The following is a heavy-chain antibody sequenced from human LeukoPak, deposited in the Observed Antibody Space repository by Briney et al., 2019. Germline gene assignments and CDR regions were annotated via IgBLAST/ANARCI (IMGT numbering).Heavy chain of an antibody. CDR2: ISGSGGST. CDR3: AKANDSSSYYYPFDY. Sequence: PGGSLRLSCAASGFTFSSYAMSWVRQAPGKGLEWVSAISGSGGSTYYADSVKGRFTVSRDNSENTLYLQMNSLRAQHTAVYYCAKANDSSSYYYPFDYWGQGTLVTVSS. J-gene: IGHJ4*02. V-gene: IGHV3-23*01. D-gene: IGHD3-22*01. CDR1: GFTFSSYA.